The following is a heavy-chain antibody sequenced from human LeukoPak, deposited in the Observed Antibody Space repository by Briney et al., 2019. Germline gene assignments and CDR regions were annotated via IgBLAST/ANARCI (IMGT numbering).Heavy chain of an antibody. V-gene: IGHV4-31*03. CDR3: ARGYCSSTSCKHNWFDP. J-gene: IGHJ5*02. Sequence: SETLSLTCTVSGGSISSGGYYWSWTRQHPGKGLEWIGYIYYSGSTYYNPSLKSRVTISVDTSKNQFSLKLSSVTAADTAVYYCARGYCSSTSCKHNWFDPWGQGTLVTVSS. CDR2: IYYSGST. D-gene: IGHD2-2*01. CDR1: GGSISSGGYY.